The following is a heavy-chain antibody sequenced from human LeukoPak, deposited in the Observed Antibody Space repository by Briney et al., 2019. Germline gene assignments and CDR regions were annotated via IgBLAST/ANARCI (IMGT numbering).Heavy chain of an antibody. Sequence: PSETLSLTCAVYGGSFSGHHWSWVRQPPGKGLEWIGEIYHSGSTNYNPSLKRRVTISLDMSKNQFSLKLRSVPAADTAVYYCATRTYYYDNPALSHDYWGQGTLVTVSS. CDR1: GGSFSGHH. V-gene: IGHV4-34*01. J-gene: IGHJ4*02. D-gene: IGHD3-22*01. CDR2: IYHSGST. CDR3: ATRTYYYDNPALSHDY.